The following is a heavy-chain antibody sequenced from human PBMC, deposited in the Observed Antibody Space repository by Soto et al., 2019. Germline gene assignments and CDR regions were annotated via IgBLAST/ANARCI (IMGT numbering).Heavy chain of an antibody. CDR3: ARAHALSFSNWFDP. D-gene: IGHD3-3*01. CDR1: GYIFSANY. CDR2: INPHSGAT. Sequence: ASVKVSYKASGYIFSANYIHWVRQAPGQGLEWLGWINPHSGATNYAQKFLGRVTMSADTSASTAYMDLARLKSDDTAVYYCARAHALSFSNWFDPWGRGTLVTVSS. V-gene: IGHV1-2*02. J-gene: IGHJ5*02.